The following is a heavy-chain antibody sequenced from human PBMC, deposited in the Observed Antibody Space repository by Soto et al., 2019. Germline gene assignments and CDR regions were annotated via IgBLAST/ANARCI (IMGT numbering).Heavy chain of an antibody. D-gene: IGHD3-9*01. CDR1: GASISSGY. CDR2: VHYSGAT. Sequence: QVQLQESGPGLVKPSETLSITCTVSGASISSGYWTWIRQPPGKGLEWIGYVHYSGATNYNPSLQSRVTTSGYTSKTPVSLKRSSLTAADTAGYYCAIVMLWGDSDWFMDFWGQGTLVTVSS. J-gene: IGHJ4*02. CDR3: AIVMLWGDSDWFMDF. V-gene: IGHV4-59*01.